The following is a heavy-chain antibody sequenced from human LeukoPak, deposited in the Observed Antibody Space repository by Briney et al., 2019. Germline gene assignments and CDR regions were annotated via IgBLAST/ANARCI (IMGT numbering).Heavy chain of an antibody. J-gene: IGHJ3*02. CDR3: AKDSWSRGDDAFDI. CDR2: MWYDGSNK. V-gene: IGHV3-33*06. D-gene: IGHD1-1*01. CDR1: GFTFSSYG. Sequence: GRSLRLPCAASGFTFSSYGMHWVRQAPGKGLEWVAVMWYDGSNKYYADSVKGRFTISRDNSKNTLYLQMNSLRAEDTAVYYCAKDSWSRGDDAFDIWGQGTMVTVSS.